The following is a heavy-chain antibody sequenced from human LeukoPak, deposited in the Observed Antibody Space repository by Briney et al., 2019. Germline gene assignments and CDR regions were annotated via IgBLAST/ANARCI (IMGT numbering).Heavy chain of an antibody. Sequence: GASVKVSCKASGYTFTSYGISWVRQAPGQGLEWMGWISAYNGNTNYAQELQGRVTMTTDTSTSTAYMELRSLRSDDTAVYYCARDGLMISGSYPYFDYWGQGTLVTVSS. V-gene: IGHV1-18*01. D-gene: IGHD1-26*01. CDR1: GYTFTSYG. CDR3: ARDGLMISGSYPYFDY. J-gene: IGHJ4*02. CDR2: ISAYNGNT.